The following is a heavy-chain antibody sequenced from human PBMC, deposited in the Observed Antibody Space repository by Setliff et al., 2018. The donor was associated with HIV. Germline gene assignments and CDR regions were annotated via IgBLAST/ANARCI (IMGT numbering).Heavy chain of an antibody. CDR1: GYTFTSCD. CDR2: MNPNSGNT. J-gene: IGHJ5*02. CDR3: ARGRVQDIVVVPAAKGVRRGNWFDP. Sequence: VKVSCKASGYTFTSCDINWVRQATGQGLEWMGWMNPNSGNTGYAQKFQGRVTLTRNTSISTAYMELSSLRSEDTAVYYCARGRVQDIVVVPAAKGVRRGNWFDPWGQGTQVTVSS. V-gene: IGHV1-8*03. D-gene: IGHD2-2*01.